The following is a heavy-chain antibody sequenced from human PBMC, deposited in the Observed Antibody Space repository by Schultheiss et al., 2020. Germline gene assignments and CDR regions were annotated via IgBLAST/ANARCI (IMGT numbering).Heavy chain of an antibody. CDR3: ARDYDYVWGSTRGGLDY. CDR1: GGSISSYY. Sequence: SETLSLTCTVSGGSISSYYWSWIRQPPGKGLEWIGEINHSGSTNYNPSLKSRVTISVDTSKNQFSLKLSSVTAADTAVYYCARDYDYVWGSTRGGLDYWGQGTLVTVSS. J-gene: IGHJ4*02. D-gene: IGHD3-16*01. V-gene: IGHV4-59*01. CDR2: INHSGST.